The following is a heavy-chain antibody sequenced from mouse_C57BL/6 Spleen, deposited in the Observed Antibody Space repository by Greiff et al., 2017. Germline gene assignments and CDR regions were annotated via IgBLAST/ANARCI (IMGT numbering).Heavy chain of an antibody. Sequence: VQLQQSGAELARPGASVKMSCKASGYTFTSYTMHWVKQRPGQGLEWIGYINPSRGYTKYNQKFKDKATLTADKSSSTASMQLSSLTSEDAAVYYCARSGYSNSMDYWGQGTSVTVSS. CDR2: INPSRGYT. CDR3: ARSGYSNSMDY. V-gene: IGHV1-4*01. CDR1: GYTFTSYT. D-gene: IGHD2-5*01. J-gene: IGHJ4*01.